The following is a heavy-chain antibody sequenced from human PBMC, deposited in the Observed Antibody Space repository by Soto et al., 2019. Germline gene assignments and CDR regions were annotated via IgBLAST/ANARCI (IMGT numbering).Heavy chain of an antibody. D-gene: IGHD4-4*01. V-gene: IGHV3-33*01. CDR3: ARDAVGGYDYSKYPYYYYGMDV. CDR2: IWYDGSNK. Sequence: GSLRLFCAASGFTFSSYGMHWVRQAPGKGLEWVAVIWYDGSNKYYADSVKGRFTISRDNSKNTLYLQMNSLRAEDTAVYYCARDAVGGYDYSKYPYYYYGMDVWGQGTTVTVSS. CDR1: GFTFSSYG. J-gene: IGHJ6*02.